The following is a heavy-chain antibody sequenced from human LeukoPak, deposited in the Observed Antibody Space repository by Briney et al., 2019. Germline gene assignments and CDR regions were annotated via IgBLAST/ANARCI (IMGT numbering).Heavy chain of an antibody. CDR1: GFTFSSYG. J-gene: IGHJ3*02. D-gene: IGHD3-3*01. Sequence: HPGRSLRLSCAASGFTFSSYGMHWVRQAPGKGLEWVAVIWYDGSNKYYADSVKGRFTISRDNSKNTLYLQMNSLRAEDTAVYYCAKSYDFWSGYYTDDAFDIWGQGTMVTVSS. V-gene: IGHV3-33*06. CDR3: AKSYDFWSGYYTDDAFDI. CDR2: IWYDGSNK.